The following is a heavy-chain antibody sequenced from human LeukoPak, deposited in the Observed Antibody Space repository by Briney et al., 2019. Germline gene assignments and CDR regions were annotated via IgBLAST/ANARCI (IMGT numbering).Heavy chain of an antibody. D-gene: IGHD3-22*01. J-gene: IGHJ4*02. CDR1: GYTFTSYG. CDR2: ISAYNGNT. CDR3: ARDRRYYDNSGYRRYFDY. V-gene: IGHV1-18*01. Sequence: ASVKVSCKASGYTFTSYGISWVRQAPGQGLEWMGWISAYNGNTNYAQKLQGRVTMTTDTSTSTAYMELRSLRSDDTAVYYCARDRRYYDNSGYRRYFDYWGQGTLVTVSS.